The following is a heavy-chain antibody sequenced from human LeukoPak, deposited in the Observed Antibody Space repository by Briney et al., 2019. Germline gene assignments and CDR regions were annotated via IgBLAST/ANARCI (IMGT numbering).Heavy chain of an antibody. J-gene: IGHJ5*02. D-gene: IGHD6-13*01. CDR1: GGSISSSNW. CDR2: IYHSGST. CDR3: ASTGDSSSSNWFAP. Sequence: PSGTLSLTCAVSGGSISSSNWWSWVRQPPGKGLEWIGEIYHSGSTNYNPSLKSRVTISVDKSKNQFSLKLSSVTAADTAVYYCASTGDSSSSNWFAPWGQGTLVTVSS. V-gene: IGHV4-4*02.